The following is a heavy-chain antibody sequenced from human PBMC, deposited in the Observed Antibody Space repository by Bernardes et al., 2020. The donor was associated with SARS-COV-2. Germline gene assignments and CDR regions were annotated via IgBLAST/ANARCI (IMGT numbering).Heavy chain of an antibody. J-gene: IGHJ4*02. CDR3: ARAVYYDFWSGYYTYYFDY. Sequence: ASVKVSCKASGYTFTGYYMHWVRQAPGQGLEWMGWINPNSGGTNYAQKFQGRVTMTRDTSISTAYMELSRLRSDDTAVYYCARAVYYDFWSGYYTYYFDYWGQGTLVTVSS. V-gene: IGHV1-2*02. CDR2: INPNSGGT. CDR1: GYTFTGYY. D-gene: IGHD3-3*01.